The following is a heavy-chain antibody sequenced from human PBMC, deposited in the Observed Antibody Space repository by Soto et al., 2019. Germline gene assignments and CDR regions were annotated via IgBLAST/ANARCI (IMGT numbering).Heavy chain of an antibody. V-gene: IGHV4-4*02. D-gene: IGHD2-15*01. CDR1: GGSISSSNC. J-gene: IGHJ4*02. Sequence: KLSETLSLTCAVSGGSISSSNCSSWVRQPPGKGLEWIGEIYHSGSTNYNPSLKSRVTISVDTSKNQFSLKLSSVTAADTAVYYCARDRCSSSSCHAYFNYWDQGTLVTVSS. CDR3: ARDRCSSSSCHAYFNY. CDR2: IYHSGST.